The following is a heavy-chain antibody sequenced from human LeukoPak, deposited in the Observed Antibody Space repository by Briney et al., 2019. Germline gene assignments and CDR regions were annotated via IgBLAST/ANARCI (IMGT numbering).Heavy chain of an antibody. Sequence: GGSLRLSCAASGFTFSNYFMHWVRQAPGKGLEWVTDIASDGSHTFYVESVKGRFTISRDNSENTLYLQMNSLGPEDTAVYFCARERQDTVIHSGAFDIWGQGTMVTVSS. V-gene: IGHV3-30-3*01. CDR1: GFTFSNYF. CDR2: IASDGSHT. D-gene: IGHD2-21*02. J-gene: IGHJ3*02. CDR3: ARERQDTVIHSGAFDI.